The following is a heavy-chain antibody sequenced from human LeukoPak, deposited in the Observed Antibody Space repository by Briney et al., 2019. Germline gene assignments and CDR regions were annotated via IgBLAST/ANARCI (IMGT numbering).Heavy chain of an antibody. CDR2: ISAYNGNT. J-gene: IGHJ4*02. CDR1: GYTFTSYG. Sequence: VASVKVSCKASGYTFTSYGISWVRQAPGQGLEWMGWISAYNGNTNYAQKLQGRVTMTTDTSTSTAYMELRSLRSDDTAVYYCAKGQHLLRYFDWGDDFDSWGQGTLVTVSS. V-gene: IGHV1-18*01. CDR3: AKGQHLLRYFDWGDDFDS. D-gene: IGHD3-9*01.